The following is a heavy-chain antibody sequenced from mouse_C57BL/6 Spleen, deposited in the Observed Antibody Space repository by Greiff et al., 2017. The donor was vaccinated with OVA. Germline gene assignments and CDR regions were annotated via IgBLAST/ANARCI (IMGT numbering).Heavy chain of an antibody. V-gene: IGHV1-69*01. D-gene: IGHD2-2*01. CDR2: IDPSDSYT. J-gene: IGHJ3*01. CDR3: ARTVTTKGGFAY. Sequence: QVQLQQPGAELVMPGASVKLSCKASGYTFTSYWMHWVKQRPGQGLEWIGEIDPSDSYTNYNQQFKGKSTLTVDKSSSTAYMQLSSLTSEDSAVYYCARTVTTKGGFAYWGQGTLVTVSA. CDR1: GYTFTSYW.